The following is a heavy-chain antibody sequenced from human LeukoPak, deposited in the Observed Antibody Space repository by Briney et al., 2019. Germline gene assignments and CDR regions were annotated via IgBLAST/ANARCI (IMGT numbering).Heavy chain of an antibody. CDR1: GFTFDDYA. J-gene: IGHJ4*02. D-gene: IGHD3-3*01. Sequence: LPGGSLRLSCAASGFTFDDYAMHWVRQAPGKGLEWVSGISWNSGSIGYADSVKGRFTISRDNGKKSMYLQVNSLRAEDTAAYYCARATSEALDYWGQGTLVTVSS. CDR3: ARATSEALDY. CDR2: ISWNSGSI. V-gene: IGHV3-9*01.